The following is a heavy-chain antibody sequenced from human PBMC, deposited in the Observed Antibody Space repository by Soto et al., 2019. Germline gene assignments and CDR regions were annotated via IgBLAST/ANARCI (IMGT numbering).Heavy chain of an antibody. Sequence: SFKASGYTFTGYYMHWFRQAPGRGLEWVANIKQDGSEKHYVDSVKGRFTISRDNAKNALYLQMNSLRAEDTAVYYCARGSRPQLFGDYGDYFDCWGQGILVTVSS. CDR2: IKQDGSEK. D-gene: IGHD2-21*01. V-gene: IGHV3-7*03. CDR3: ARGSRPQLFGDYGDYFDC. J-gene: IGHJ4*02. CDR1: GYTFTGYY.